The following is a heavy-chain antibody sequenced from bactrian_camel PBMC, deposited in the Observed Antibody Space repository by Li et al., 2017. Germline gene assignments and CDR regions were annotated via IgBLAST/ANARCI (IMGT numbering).Heavy chain of an antibody. J-gene: IGHJ4*01. Sequence: VQLVESGGGSVQAGGSLRLSCAVSGYTYSRYCMGWFRQSPGKVREGVAIQDSDDVTNYADSVVGRFSVSRDNSKNTLYLQMNSLKPEDTAMYYCAALESRLVYGFPPLQNEYNYWGQGTQVTVS. D-gene: IGHD1*01. CDR1: GYTYSRYC. CDR3: AALESRLVYGFPPLQNEYNY. CDR2: QDSDDVT. V-gene: IGHV3S9*01.